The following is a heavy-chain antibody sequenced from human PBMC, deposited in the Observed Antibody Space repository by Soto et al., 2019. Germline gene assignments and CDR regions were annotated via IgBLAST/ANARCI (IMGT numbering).Heavy chain of an antibody. CDR1: GGSISSYY. D-gene: IGHD3-16*01. CDR3: ARHRVYGHLEELESFDY. Sequence: SETLSLTCTVSGGSISSYYWSWIRQPPGKGLEWIGYIYYSGSTNYNPSLKSRATISVDTSKNQFSLKLSSVTAADTAVYYCARHRVYGHLEELESFDYWGQGTLVTVSS. CDR2: IYYSGST. J-gene: IGHJ4*02. V-gene: IGHV4-59*08.